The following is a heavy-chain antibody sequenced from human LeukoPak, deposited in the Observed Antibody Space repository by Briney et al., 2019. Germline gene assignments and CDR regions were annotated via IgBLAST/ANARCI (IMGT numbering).Heavy chain of an antibody. J-gene: IGHJ4*02. V-gene: IGHV4-34*01. Sequence: SETLSLTCAVYGGSFSGYYWSWIRQPPGKGLEWIGEINHSGSTNYNPSLKSRVTISVDTSKNQFSLKLSSVTAADTAVYYCARALEGTTGRFDYWGQGTLVTVSS. CDR1: GGSFSGYY. CDR3: ARALEGTTGRFDY. CDR2: INHSGST. D-gene: IGHD1-7*01.